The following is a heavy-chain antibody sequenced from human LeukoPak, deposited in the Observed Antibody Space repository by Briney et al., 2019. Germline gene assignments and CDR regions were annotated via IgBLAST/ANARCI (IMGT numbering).Heavy chain of an antibody. Sequence: PGGSLRLSCEASGFDFRNYYMSWARQAPAKGLEWLANIKYDGTYTNYKDSVKGRLTLSRDNAKNSVYLQMNSLRAEDTAVYYCTRDEGATVATYRFDFWGRGTLVTVSS. D-gene: IGHD4-23*01. CDR2: IKYDGTYT. J-gene: IGHJ4*02. V-gene: IGHV3-7*01. CDR1: GFDFRNYY. CDR3: TRDEGATVATYRFDF.